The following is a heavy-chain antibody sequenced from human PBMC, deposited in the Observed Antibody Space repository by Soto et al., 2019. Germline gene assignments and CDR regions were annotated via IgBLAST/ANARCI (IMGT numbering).Heavy chain of an antibody. CDR3: AKDGGYGWGGYYSDD. D-gene: IGHD3-10*01. Sequence: EVQLVESGGGLVQPGGSLRLSCTASGFSFSDYYMDWVRQAPGKGLEWVGRIRRKIDSYTTEYGAAVKGRFTISRDDSKNSLYLQMNSLRAEDMAVYYCAKDGGYGWGGYYSDDWGQGTLVTVSS. V-gene: IGHV3-72*01. CDR1: GFSFSDYY. J-gene: IGHJ4*02. CDR2: IRRKIDSYTT.